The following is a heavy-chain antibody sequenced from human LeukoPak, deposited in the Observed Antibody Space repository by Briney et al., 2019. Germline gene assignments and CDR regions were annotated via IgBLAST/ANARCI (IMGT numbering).Heavy chain of an antibody. CDR1: GGSTSSLY. J-gene: IGHJ2*01. CDR2: IYYTGST. V-gene: IGHV4-59*01. Sequence: SETLSLTCSVSGGSTSSLYWSWIRQPPGKGLEWIGYIYYTGSTNYNPSLKSRVTISVDTSKNQFSLKLSRVTAADTAVYYCARVADQNWYFDLWGRGTLVTVSS. CDR3: ARVADQNWYFDL.